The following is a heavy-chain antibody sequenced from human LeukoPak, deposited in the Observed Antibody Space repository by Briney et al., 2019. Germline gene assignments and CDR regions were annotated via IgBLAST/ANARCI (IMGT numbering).Heavy chain of an antibody. V-gene: IGHV3-48*03. CDR1: GFTFSSYE. J-gene: IGHJ4*02. Sequence: PGGSLRLSCAASGFTFSSYEMNWGRQAPGKGLEWVSYISSSGSTIYYADSVKGRFTISRDNAKNSLYLQMNSLRAEDTAVYYCARGAGGSSGSAFDYWGQGTLVTVSS. D-gene: IGHD3-22*01. CDR2: ISSSGSTI. CDR3: ARGAGGSSGSAFDY.